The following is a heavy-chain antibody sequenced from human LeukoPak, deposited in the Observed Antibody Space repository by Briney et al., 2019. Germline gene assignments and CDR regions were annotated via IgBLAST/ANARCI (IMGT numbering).Heavy chain of an antibody. V-gene: IGHV4-39*01. D-gene: IGHD4-17*01. CDR2: IYYSGST. Sequence: SETLSLTCTVSGGSISSSSYYWGWIRQPPGKGLEWIGSIYYSGSTYYNPSLKSRVTISVDTYKNQFSLKLSSVTAADTAVYYCARCPYDYGDFGFDYWGQGTLVTVSS. J-gene: IGHJ4*02. CDR3: ARCPYDYGDFGFDY. CDR1: GGSISSSSYY.